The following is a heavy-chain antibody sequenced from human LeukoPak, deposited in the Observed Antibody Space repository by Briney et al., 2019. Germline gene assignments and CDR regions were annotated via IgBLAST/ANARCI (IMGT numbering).Heavy chain of an antibody. J-gene: IGHJ4*02. CDR3: AKDLDSYGSLYYFDY. V-gene: IGHV3-30*18. D-gene: IGHD5-18*01. CDR2: ISYDGSNK. Sequence: GRSLRLSCAASGFTFSSYGMHWVRQAPGKGLEWVAVISYDGSNKYYADSVKGRFTISRDNSKNTLYLQMNSLRAEDTAVYYCAKDLDSYGSLYYFDYWGQGTLVTVSS. CDR1: GFTFSSYG.